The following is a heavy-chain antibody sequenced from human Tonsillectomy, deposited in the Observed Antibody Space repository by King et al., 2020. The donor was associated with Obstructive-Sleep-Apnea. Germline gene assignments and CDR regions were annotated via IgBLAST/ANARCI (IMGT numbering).Heavy chain of an antibody. CDR1: GFTCGDYA. J-gene: IGHJ4*02. CDR2: IRRKCYGGTT. CDR3: TRDLGYYDTSGYLGFY. V-gene: IGHV3-49*03. Sequence: VQLVESGGGLVQPGRSLRLSCTASGFTCGDYAMSWFRQAPGKGLEGLGFIRRKCYGGTTEYAESVKGRFTISTDDSKSTAYLQMTSLKTEDTAVYYCTRDLGYYDTSGYLGFYWGQGTLVTVSS. D-gene: IGHD3-22*01.